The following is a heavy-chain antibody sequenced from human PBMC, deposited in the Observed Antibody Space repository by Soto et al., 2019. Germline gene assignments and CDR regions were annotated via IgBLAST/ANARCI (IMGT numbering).Heavy chain of an antibody. Sequence: GASVKVSCKASGGTFSSYAISWVRQAPGQGLEWMGGIIPIFGTANYAQKFQGRVTITADESTSTAYMELSSLRSEDTAVYYCARDLRYPVSFDYWGQGTLVTVSS. V-gene: IGHV1-69*13. J-gene: IGHJ4*02. CDR2: IIPIFGTA. CDR1: GGTFSSYA. D-gene: IGHD1-20*01. CDR3: ARDLRYPVSFDY.